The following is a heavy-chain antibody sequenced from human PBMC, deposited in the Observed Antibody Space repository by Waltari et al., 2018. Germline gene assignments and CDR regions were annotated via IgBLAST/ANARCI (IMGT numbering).Heavy chain of an antibody. V-gene: IGHV4-59*01. J-gene: IGHJ6*03. CDR2: TYNSGST. CDR1: GGSISSYY. D-gene: IGHD3-10*01. Sequence: QVQLQESGPGLVKPSETLSLTCTVSGGSISSYYWSWIRQTPGKGLEWIGCTYNSGSTNYNPFLKRRVTISVETSKSQFSRKLSFVTAEDTAVYYCARSISMIQGGLWYYYYMDVWGKGTAVTVSS. CDR3: ARSISMIQGGLWYYYYMDV.